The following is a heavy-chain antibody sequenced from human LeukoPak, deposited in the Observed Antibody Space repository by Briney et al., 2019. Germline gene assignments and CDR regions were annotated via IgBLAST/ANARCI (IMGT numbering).Heavy chain of an antibody. J-gene: IGHJ5*02. CDR2: IYHSGST. V-gene: IGHV4-30-2*01. Sequence: PSQTLSLTCAVSGGSISSGGYSWSWIRQPPGKGLEWIGYIYHSGSTYYNPSLKSRVTISVDRCKNQFSLKLSSVTAADTAVYYCARVSYGGKDSRWFDPWGQGTLVTVSS. CDR1: GGSISSGGYS. D-gene: IGHD4-23*01. CDR3: ARVSYGGKDSRWFDP.